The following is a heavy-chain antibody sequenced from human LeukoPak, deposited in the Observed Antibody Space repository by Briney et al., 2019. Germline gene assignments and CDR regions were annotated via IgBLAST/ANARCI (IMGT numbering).Heavy chain of an antibody. CDR3: ARGLSDILTGYQDAFDI. CDR2: INPSGGST. Sequence: GASVKVSCKASGDSFTSYYMHWVRQAPGQGLEWMGIINPSGGSTSYAQKFQGRVTITADKSTSTAYMELSSLRSEDTAVYYCARGLSDILTGYQDAFDIWGQGTMVTVSS. J-gene: IGHJ3*02. D-gene: IGHD3-9*01. CDR1: GDSFTSYY. V-gene: IGHV1-46*01.